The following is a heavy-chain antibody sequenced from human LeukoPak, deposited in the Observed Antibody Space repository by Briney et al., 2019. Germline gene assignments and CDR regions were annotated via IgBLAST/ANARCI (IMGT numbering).Heavy chain of an antibody. CDR2: INQDGSDK. CDR3: ASDPFTISAYDAFNI. Sequence: ETLSLTCAVYGGSFSGYYWSWIRQPPGKGLEWVANINQDGSDKYYVDSVKGRLTISRDNAKKSLYLQMNSLRVEDTAVYYCASDPFTISAYDAFNIWGQGTVVTVSS. V-gene: IGHV3-7*01. J-gene: IGHJ3*02. D-gene: IGHD3-3*02. CDR1: GGSFSGYY.